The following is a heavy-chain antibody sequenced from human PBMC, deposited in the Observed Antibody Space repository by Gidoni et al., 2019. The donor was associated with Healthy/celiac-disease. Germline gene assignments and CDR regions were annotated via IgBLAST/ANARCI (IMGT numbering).Heavy chain of an antibody. CDR1: GFTFSSYG. V-gene: IGHV3-30*18. CDR2: ISYDGSNK. CDR3: AKDWGYCSSTSCYVDWGAPYYYYYGMDV. D-gene: IGHD2-2*01. Sequence: QVQLVESGGGVVQPGRSLRLSCAASGFTFSSYGMHWVRQAPGKGLECVAVISYDGSNKYYADSVKGRFTISRDNSKNTLYLQMNSLRAEDTAVYYCAKDWGYCSSTSCYVDWGAPYYYYYGMDVWGQGTTVTVSS. J-gene: IGHJ6*02.